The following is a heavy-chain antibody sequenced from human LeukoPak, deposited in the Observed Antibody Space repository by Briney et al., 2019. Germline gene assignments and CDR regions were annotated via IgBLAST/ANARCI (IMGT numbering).Heavy chain of an antibody. D-gene: IGHD2-2*01. J-gene: IGHJ4*02. CDR2: ISWNSGSI. CDR3: AKDGGYCSSTSCYQFSD. V-gene: IGHV3-9*01. Sequence: GGSLRLSCAASGFTFDDYAMHWVRQAPGKGLEWVSGISWNSGSIGYADSVKGRFTISRDNAKNSPYLQMNSLRAEDTALYYCAKDGGYCSSTSCYQFSDWGQGTLVTVSS. CDR1: GFTFDDYA.